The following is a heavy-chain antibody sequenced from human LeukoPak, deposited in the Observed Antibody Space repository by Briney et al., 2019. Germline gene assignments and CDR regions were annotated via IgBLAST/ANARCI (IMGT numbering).Heavy chain of an antibody. CDR3: ARLAGREGWFGELFLNWFGP. CDR2: IYYSGST. V-gene: IGHV4-59*08. Sequence: PSETLSLTCTVSGGSISSYYWSWIRQPPGKGLEWIGYIYYSGSTNYNPSLKSRVTISVDTSKNQFSLKLSSVTAADTAVYYCARLAGREGWFGELFLNWFGPWGQGTLVTVSS. J-gene: IGHJ5*02. D-gene: IGHD3-10*01. CDR1: GGSISSYY.